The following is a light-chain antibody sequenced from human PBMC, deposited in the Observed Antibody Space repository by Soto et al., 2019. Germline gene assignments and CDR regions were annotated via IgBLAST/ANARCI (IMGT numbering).Light chain of an antibody. V-gene: IGKV3-20*01. Sequence: IVLTQSPGTLSLSPVERATLSCRASQSVSNNYLAWYQQKPGQAPRLLIYGASNRATGIPDRLSGSASGTDFTLTISRLEPEDSAVYYCQQYGSSGTFGHGTKVDIK. CDR1: QSVSNNY. J-gene: IGKJ1*01. CDR3: QQYGSSGT. CDR2: GAS.